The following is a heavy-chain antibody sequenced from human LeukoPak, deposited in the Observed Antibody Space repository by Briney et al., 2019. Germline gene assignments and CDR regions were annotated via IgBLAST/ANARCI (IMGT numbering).Heavy chain of an antibody. V-gene: IGHV3-9*01. CDR3: AKDPYGGNSGAFDI. CDR1: GFTFDDYA. D-gene: IGHD4-23*01. CDR2: ISWNSGSI. Sequence: GRSLRLSCAASGFTFDDYAMHWVRRAPGKGLEWVSGISWNSGSIGYADSVKGRFTISRDNAKNSLYLQMNSLRAEDTALYYCAKDPYGGNSGAFDIWGQGTMVTVSS. J-gene: IGHJ3*02.